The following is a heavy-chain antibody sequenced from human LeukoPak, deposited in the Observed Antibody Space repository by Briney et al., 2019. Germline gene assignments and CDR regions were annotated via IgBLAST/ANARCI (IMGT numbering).Heavy chain of an antibody. J-gene: IGHJ4*02. CDR3: ARESAGYFDY. V-gene: IGHV3-33*01. D-gene: IGHD6-25*01. Sequence: PGGSQRLSCAAFGFTFSSYGMHWVRQAPGKGLEWAAVIWYGGSNKYYADSVKGRFTISRDNSKNTLYLQLNSLRAEDTAVYYCARESAGYFDYWGQGTLVTDSS. CDR2: IWYGGSNK. CDR1: GFTFSSYG.